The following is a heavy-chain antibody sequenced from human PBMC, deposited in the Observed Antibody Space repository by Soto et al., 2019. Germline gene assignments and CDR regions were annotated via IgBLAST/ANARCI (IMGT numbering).Heavy chain of an antibody. V-gene: IGHV1-46*01. Sequence: GASVKVSCKASGYRFTTYQMHWVRQAPGQGLEWMGTINPSGGSTSYAQRFQGRVTMTRDTSTSTVYMQLSSLRSEDTALYYCARSQTGYDAFDYWGQGTQVTVSS. CDR1: GYRFTTYQ. D-gene: IGHD5-12*01. J-gene: IGHJ4*02. CDR3: ARSQTGYDAFDY. CDR2: INPSGGST.